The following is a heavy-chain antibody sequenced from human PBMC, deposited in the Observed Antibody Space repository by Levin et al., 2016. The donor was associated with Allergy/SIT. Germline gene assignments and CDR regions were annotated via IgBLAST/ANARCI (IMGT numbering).Heavy chain of an antibody. J-gene: IGHJ3*02. D-gene: IGHD6-19*01. CDR3: ARDQIAVVPDAFDI. Sequence: WVRQAPGQGLEWMGWISAYNGNTNYAQKLQGRVTMTTDTSTSTAYMELRSLRSDDTAVYYCARDQIAVVPDAFDIWGQGTMVTVSS. V-gene: IGHV1-18*01. CDR2: ISAYNGNT.